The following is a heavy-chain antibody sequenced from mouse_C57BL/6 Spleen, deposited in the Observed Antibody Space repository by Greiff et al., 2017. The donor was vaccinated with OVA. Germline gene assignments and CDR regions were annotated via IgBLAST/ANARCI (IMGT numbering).Heavy chain of an antibody. Sequence: EVQLVESGPGLVKPSQSLSLTCSVTGYSITSGYYWNWIRQFPGNKLEWMGYISYDGSNNYNPSLKNRISITRDTSKNQFFLKLNSVTTEDTATYYCARENWEIDYWGQGTTLTVSS. V-gene: IGHV3-6*01. J-gene: IGHJ2*01. D-gene: IGHD4-1*01. CDR2: ISYDGSN. CDR1: GYSITSGYY. CDR3: ARENWEIDY.